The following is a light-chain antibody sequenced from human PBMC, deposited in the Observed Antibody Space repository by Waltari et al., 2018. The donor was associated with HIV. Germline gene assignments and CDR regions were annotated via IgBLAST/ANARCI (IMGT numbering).Light chain of an antibody. V-gene: IGKV3-20*01. CDR2: GAS. J-gene: IGKJ3*01. Sequence: ENVLTQSPGILSVSPGERVTLSCRASQSVLSNYLAWYQQKPGQAPRLLIFGASSRATCIPDRFIGSGSGTDFTLTISRLEPEDFAVYYCQQYGGSPGFTFGPGTKVDIK. CDR3: QQYGGSPGFT. CDR1: QSVLSNY.